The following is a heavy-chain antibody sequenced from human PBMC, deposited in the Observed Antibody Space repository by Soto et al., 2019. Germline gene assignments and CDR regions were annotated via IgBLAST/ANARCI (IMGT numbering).Heavy chain of an antibody. CDR1: GFTFSSYA. CDR3: VKVLWFGEFLLHHAFDI. J-gene: IGHJ3*02. CDR2: ISSNGVST. D-gene: IGHD3-10*01. V-gene: IGHV3-64D*08. Sequence: GGSLRLSCSASGFTFSSYAMHWVRQAPGKGLQYVSGISSNGVSTDYADSVKGRFTISRDNSKNTLYLQMSSLRIEETAVYYCVKVLWFGEFLLHHAFDIWGQGTMVTVSS.